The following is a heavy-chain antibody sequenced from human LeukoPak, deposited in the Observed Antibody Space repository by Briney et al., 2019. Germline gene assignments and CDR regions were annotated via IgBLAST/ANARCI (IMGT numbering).Heavy chain of an antibody. CDR2: IIPIFGTA. CDR1: GGTFSSYA. D-gene: IGHD3-10*01. CDR3: ASVRGSGSYSD. V-gene: IGHV1-69*05. J-gene: IGHJ4*02. Sequence: SVKVSCKASGGTFSSYAISWVRQAPGQRLEWLGRIIPIFGTANYAQELQGRVTITTDESTSTAYMELSSLISEDTAVYYCASVRGSGSYSDWGLGTLVTVSS.